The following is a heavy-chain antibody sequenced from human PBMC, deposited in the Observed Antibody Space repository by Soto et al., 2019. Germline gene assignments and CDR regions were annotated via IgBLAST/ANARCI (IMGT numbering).Heavy chain of an antibody. CDR3: GREAGDYDWYFDL. J-gene: IGHJ2*01. V-gene: IGHV1-18*01. CDR1: GYMFSSHG. Sequence: QVQLLQSGAEVKEPGASVKVSCKTSGYMFSSHGLYWVRQAPGQGLEWMRWISPKSGDTNYVQSLQGRLTLSTDTSTSTAYLELRSLTSDDTAVYYCGREAGDYDWYFDLWGRGTPVTVSS. CDR2: ISPKSGDT. D-gene: IGHD4-17*01.